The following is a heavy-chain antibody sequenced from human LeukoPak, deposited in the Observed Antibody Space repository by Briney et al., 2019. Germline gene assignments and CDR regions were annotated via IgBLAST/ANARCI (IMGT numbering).Heavy chain of an antibody. CDR3: ARELSITMVRGVIRSFDP. D-gene: IGHD3-10*01. Sequence: PSETLSLTRTVSRGSLSSYYWSWIRQPAGAGLEWIGRIYTSGSTNYNPSLKSRVTMSVDTSKNQFSLKLSSVTAADTAVYYCARELSITMVRGVIRSFDPWGQGTLVTVSS. V-gene: IGHV4-4*07. J-gene: IGHJ5*02. CDR2: IYTSGST. CDR1: RGSLSSYY.